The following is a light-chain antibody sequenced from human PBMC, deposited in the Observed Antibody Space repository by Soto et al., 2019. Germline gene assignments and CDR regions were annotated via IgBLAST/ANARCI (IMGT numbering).Light chain of an antibody. J-gene: IGKJ1*01. Sequence: IQMTQYTSILSGSVGDRVTITCRASQSISSWLAWYQQKPGKAPNLLIHKASHLESGVPSRFSGSGSGTEFTLTISSLQPGDFATYYCQHYNTYPWTFGQGTKVDI. CDR1: QSISSW. V-gene: IGKV1-5*03. CDR3: QHYNTYPWT. CDR2: KAS.